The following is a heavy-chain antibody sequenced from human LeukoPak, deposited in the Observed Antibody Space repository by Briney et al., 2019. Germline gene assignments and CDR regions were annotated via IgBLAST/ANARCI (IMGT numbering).Heavy chain of an antibody. CDR1: GGSISSYY. D-gene: IGHD6-13*01. CDR3: ARGGSSWYADY. CDR2: IHYSGST. Sequence: SETLSLTCSVSGGSISSYYWSWIRQPPEKGLEGIGYIHYSGSTSYNPSLKSRVTMSVDTSKNQFSLKVSSVTAADTAVYYCARGGSSWYADYWGQGTLSPSPQ. J-gene: IGHJ4*02. V-gene: IGHV4-59*01.